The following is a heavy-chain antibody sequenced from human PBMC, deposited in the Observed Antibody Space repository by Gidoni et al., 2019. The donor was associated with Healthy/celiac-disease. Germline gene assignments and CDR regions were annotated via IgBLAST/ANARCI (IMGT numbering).Heavy chain of an antibody. CDR3: ARGPLKTTGTNHAEYFQH. J-gene: IGHJ1*01. D-gene: IGHD4-4*01. CDR1: GGTFSSYA. V-gene: IGHV1-69*01. CDR2: IIPIFGTA. Sequence: QVHLLQSGAEVKKPGSSVKVSCKPSGGTFSSYAISWVRQAPGQGLEWMGGIIPIFGTANYAQKFQGRVTITADESTSTAYMELSSLRSEDTAVYYCARGPLKTTGTNHAEYFQHWGQGTLVTVSS.